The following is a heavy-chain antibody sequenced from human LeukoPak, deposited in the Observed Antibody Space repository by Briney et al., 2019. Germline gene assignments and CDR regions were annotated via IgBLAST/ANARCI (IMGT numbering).Heavy chain of an antibody. Sequence: GGSLRLSCAASGFTFSSYSMNWVRQAPGKGLEWVSYISSSSRTIYYADSVKGRFTISRDNAKNSLYLQMNSLRDEDTAVYYSARPRQYYDFWSGYYKIYYYGMDVWGQGTTVTVSS. CDR2: ISSSSRTI. J-gene: IGHJ6*02. V-gene: IGHV3-48*02. D-gene: IGHD3-3*01. CDR3: ARPRQYYDFWSGYYKIYYYGMDV. CDR1: GFTFSSYS.